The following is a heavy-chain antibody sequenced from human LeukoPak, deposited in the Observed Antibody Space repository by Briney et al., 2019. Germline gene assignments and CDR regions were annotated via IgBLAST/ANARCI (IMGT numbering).Heavy chain of an antibody. J-gene: IGHJ6*02. V-gene: IGHV3-53*01. CDR3: ARDAPFGSGSYEPYYYYYGMDV. D-gene: IGHD3-10*01. CDR2: IYSGGST. CDR1: GFTVSSNY. Sequence: GGSLRLSCAASGFTVSSNYMSWVRQAPGKGLEWVSVIYSGGSTYYADSVKGRFTISRDNSKNTLYLQMNSLRAEDTAVYYCARDAPFGSGSYEPYYYYYGMDVWGQGTTVTVSS.